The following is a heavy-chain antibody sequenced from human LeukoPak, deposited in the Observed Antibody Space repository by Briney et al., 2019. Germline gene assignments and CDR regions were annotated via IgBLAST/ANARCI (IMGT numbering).Heavy chain of an antibody. CDR1: GGSISSSNW. CDR2: IYHSGNT. V-gene: IGHV4-4*02. J-gene: IGHJ6*03. D-gene: IGHD2-15*01. CDR3: ARGYCSGGSCYSYYYYNYMDV. Sequence: PSGTLSLTCAVSGGSISSSNWWSWVRQPPGKGLEWIGEIYHSGNTNYNPSLKSRVTISVDKSKNQFSLKPSSVTAADTAVYYCARGYCSGGSCYSYYYYNYMDVWGKGTTVTVPS.